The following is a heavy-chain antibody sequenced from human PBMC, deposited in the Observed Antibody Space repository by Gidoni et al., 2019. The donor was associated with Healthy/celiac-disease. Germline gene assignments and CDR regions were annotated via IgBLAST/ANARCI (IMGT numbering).Heavy chain of an antibody. CDR1: GGSFSGYY. D-gene: IGHD4-4*01. J-gene: IGHJ5*02. V-gene: IGHV4-34*01. CDR3: ARGRDTVTTRGYCWFDP. Sequence: QVQLQQWGAGLLKPSETLSLTCAVYGGSFSGYYWSWIRQPPGKGLEWIGEINHSGSPNYNPSLKSRVTISVDTSKNQFSLKLSSVTAADTAVYYCARGRDTVTTRGYCWFDPWGQGTLVTVSS. CDR2: INHSGSP.